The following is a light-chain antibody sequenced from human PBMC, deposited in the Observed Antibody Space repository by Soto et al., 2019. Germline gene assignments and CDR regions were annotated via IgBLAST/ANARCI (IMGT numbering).Light chain of an antibody. J-gene: IGKJ1*01. Sequence: AIQVTQSPSSLSASVGDRVTITRRTSQGIRSALGWYQQKPGKVPKLLIYAASTLQSGVPSRFSGSGSGRDFTLTISSLQPEDFATYYCLLDYAYFWAFGQGTKVDIK. CDR3: LLDYAYFWA. V-gene: IGKV1-6*01. CDR2: AAS. CDR1: QGIRSA.